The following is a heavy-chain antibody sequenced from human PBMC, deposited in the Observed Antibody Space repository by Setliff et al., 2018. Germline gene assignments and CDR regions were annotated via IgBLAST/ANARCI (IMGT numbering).Heavy chain of an antibody. CDR2: IYPGDSDT. D-gene: IGHD2-15*01. CDR1: GYNFTTYW. Sequence: GESLKISCKGSGYNFTTYWIGWVRQMPGKGLEWMGVIYPGDSDTKYSPSFEGQVTISVDKSISTAYLRWSSLKASDTAMYYCARHPGHYSSGSWYRYGWFDPWGQGTLVTVSS. CDR3: ARHPGHYSSGSWYRYGWFDP. V-gene: IGHV5-51*01. J-gene: IGHJ5*02.